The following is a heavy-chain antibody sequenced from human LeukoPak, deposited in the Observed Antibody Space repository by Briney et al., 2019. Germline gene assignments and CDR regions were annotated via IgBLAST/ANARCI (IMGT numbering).Heavy chain of an antibody. CDR1: GGSISSGGYY. J-gene: IGHJ4*02. CDR2: IYHSGST. D-gene: IGHD3-3*01. Sequence: SETLSLTCAVSGGSISSGGYYWSWIRQPPGKGLEWIGYIYHSGSTYYNPSLKSRVTISVDRSKNQFSLKLSSVTAADTAVYYCARGSLGVVKVPFDYWGQGTLVTVSS. CDR3: ARGSLGVVKVPFDY. V-gene: IGHV4-30-2*01.